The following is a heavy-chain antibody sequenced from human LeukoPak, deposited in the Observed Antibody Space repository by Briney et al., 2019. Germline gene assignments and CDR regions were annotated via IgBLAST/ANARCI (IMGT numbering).Heavy chain of an antibody. Sequence: SETLSLTCTVSGGSISSYYWSWIRQPPGKGLEWIGYIYYSGSTNYNPSLKSRVTISVDTSKNQFSLKLSSVTAADTAVYYCARNRGDGYNWYYFDYWGQGTLVTVSS. CDR2: IYYSGST. CDR3: ARNRGDGYNWYYFDY. V-gene: IGHV4-59*12. D-gene: IGHD5-24*01. J-gene: IGHJ4*02. CDR1: GGSISSYY.